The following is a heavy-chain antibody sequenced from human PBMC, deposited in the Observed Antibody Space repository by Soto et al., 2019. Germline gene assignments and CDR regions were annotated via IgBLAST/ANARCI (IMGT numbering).Heavy chain of an antibody. D-gene: IGHD3-22*01. CDR3: AKPPDYYDSSGYYHYFEY. CDR2: ISGSGGST. CDR1: GFTFSSYA. Sequence: GGSLRLSCAASGFTFSSYAMSWVRQAPGKGLEWVSAISGSGGSTYYADSVKGRFNISRDNSKNTLYLQMKSLRAEDTAVYYCAKPPDYYDSSGYYHYFEYWGQGTLVTVSS. J-gene: IGHJ4*02. V-gene: IGHV3-23*01.